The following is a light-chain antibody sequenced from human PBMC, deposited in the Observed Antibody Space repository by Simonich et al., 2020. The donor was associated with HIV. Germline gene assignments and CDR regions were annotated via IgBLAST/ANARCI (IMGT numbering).Light chain of an antibody. CDR3: AAWDDSLSGWV. Sequence: QSVLTQPPSVSGAPGQRVTISCSGSSSNIGSGYDVHWYQQLPGTAPKLLIYTNNNRPSGVPDRFSGSKSGTSASLAITGLQAEDEADYYCAAWDDSLSGWVFGGGTKLTVL. CDR2: TNN. V-gene: IGLV1-40*01. CDR1: SSNIGSGYD. J-gene: IGLJ3*02.